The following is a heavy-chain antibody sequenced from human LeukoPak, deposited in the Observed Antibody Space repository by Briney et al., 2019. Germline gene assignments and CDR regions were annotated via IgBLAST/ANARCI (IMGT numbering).Heavy chain of an antibody. CDR3: AREGGAMAGYQI. CDR1: GGSISSYY. Sequence: SETLSLTCSGSGGSISSYYWSWIRQPPGQGLEWIGNIYYSGRTNYNPSLKSRVTISVDTSKNQFSLKLSSVTAADTAVYYSAREGGAMAGYQIWGQGTLVTVSS. D-gene: IGHD6-19*01. V-gene: IGHV4-59*01. CDR2: IYYSGRT. J-gene: IGHJ4*02.